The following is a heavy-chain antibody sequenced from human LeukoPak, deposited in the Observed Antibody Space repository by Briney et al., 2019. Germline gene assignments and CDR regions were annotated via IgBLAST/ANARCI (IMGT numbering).Heavy chain of an antibody. CDR2: IYYSGST. J-gene: IGHJ6*02. CDR1: GGSVSSGSYY. Sequence: SETLSLTCTVSGGSVSSGSYYWSWIRQPPGKGLEWIGYIYYSGSTNYNPSLKSRVTISADTSKNQFSLKLSSVTAADTAVYYCARDSQITVIIRGMDVWGQGTTVTVSS. CDR3: ARDSQITVIIRGMDV. D-gene: IGHD3-22*01. V-gene: IGHV4-61*01.